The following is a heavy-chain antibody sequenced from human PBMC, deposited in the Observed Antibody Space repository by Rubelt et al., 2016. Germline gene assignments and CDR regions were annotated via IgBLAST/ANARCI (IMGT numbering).Heavy chain of an antibody. CDR2: IRYDGTNK. CDR1: FSDYG. CDR3: ARDSDY. V-gene: IGHV3-30*02. Sequence: FSDYGMHWVRQAPGKGLEWVAFIRYDGTNKYYADSVKGRFTISRDNPKNTLYLQMNSLRAEDTAVYYCARDSDYWGQGTLVTVSS. J-gene: IGHJ4*02.